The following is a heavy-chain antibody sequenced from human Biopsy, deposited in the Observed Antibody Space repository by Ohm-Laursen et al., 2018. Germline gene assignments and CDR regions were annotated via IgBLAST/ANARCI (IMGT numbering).Heavy chain of an antibody. CDR2: IRPLNGDT. Sequence: ASVKVSCKTSGYTFISYSINWVRQAPGQGLEWMGWIRPLNGDTKYGQKFQDRVTMTTDTSTSTVYMELTSLRSDDTAVYYCARGEVTFGELIVSLDSWGQGTLVTVSS. V-gene: IGHV1-18*01. CDR3: ARGEVTFGELIVSLDS. CDR1: GYTFISYS. D-gene: IGHD3-16*02. J-gene: IGHJ4*02.